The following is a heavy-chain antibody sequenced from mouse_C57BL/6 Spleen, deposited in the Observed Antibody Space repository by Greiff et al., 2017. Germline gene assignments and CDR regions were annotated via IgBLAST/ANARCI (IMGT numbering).Heavy chain of an antibody. Sequence: QVQLQQSGPELVKPGASVKISCKASGYAFSSSWMNWVKQRPGKGLEWIGRIYPGDGDTNYNGKFKGKATLTADKSSSTAYMQLSSLTSEDSAVYFCARSVYYYGSSSPYYAMDYWGQGTSVTVSS. CDR3: ARSVYYYGSSSPYYAMDY. CDR1: GYAFSSSW. CDR2: IYPGDGDT. V-gene: IGHV1-82*01. D-gene: IGHD1-1*01. J-gene: IGHJ4*01.